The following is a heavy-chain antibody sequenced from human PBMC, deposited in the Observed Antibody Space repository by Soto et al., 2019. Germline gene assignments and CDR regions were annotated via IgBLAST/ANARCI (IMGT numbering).Heavy chain of an antibody. CDR1: GGSISSADDS. Sequence: SETRSRTWAVSGGSISSADDSWSWLRQPPGGVLDRVGYCYHSGTVLYNPSLKTRLTTSLDRSNNQFSLTLNSVTAADTAVYYCARAQFYSGSGRYNNLMFDPWGQGTQVTVSS. CDR3: ARAQFYSGSGRYNNLMFDP. J-gene: IGHJ5*02. V-gene: IGHV4-30-2*01. CDR2: CYHSGTV. D-gene: IGHD3-10*01.